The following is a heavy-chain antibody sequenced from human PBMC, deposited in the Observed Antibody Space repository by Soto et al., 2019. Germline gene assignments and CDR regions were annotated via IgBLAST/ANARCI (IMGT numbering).Heavy chain of an antibody. CDR1: GGSFTSNNW. Sequence: QVQLQESGPGLVKPSGTLSLTCAVSGGSFTSNNWWTWVRQPPGQGLEWIGEIYRTGGTNYNPSLKSRVTISLDKSGNQFSLKVTSLTAADTAVYYCASRDPGTSVDYWGQGTLVTVSS. D-gene: IGHD1-7*01. J-gene: IGHJ4*02. CDR2: IYRTGGT. CDR3: ASRDPGTSVDY. V-gene: IGHV4-4*02.